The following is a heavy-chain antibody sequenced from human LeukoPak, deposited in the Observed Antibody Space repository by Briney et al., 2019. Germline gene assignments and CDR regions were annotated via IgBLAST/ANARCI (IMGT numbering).Heavy chain of an antibody. CDR2: ITWNSGTV. J-gene: IGHJ1*01. CDR3: AKGPGAAVGKRYIQH. D-gene: IGHD6-13*01. V-gene: IGHV3-9*01. CDR1: GFTFDDYA. Sequence: GGSLRLSCAASGFTFDDYAMHWVRQAPGKGLEWVSGITWNSGTVDYADSVKGRFTISRDNAKNSLYLQMNSLRAEDTALYYCAKGPGAAVGKRYIQHWGQGTLVTVSS.